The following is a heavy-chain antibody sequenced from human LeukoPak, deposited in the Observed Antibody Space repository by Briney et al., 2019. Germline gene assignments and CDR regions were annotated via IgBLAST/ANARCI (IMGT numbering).Heavy chain of an antibody. CDR1: GYSISSGYY. D-gene: IGHD5-12*01. V-gene: IGHV4-38-2*02. J-gene: IGHJ4*02. Sequence: SETLSLTCAVSGYSISSGYYWGWIRQPPGKGREWIGSIYHSGSTYYNPSLKSRVTISVDTSKNQFSLKLSSVTAADTAVYYCARDRYSGWLRIDYWGQGTLVTVSS. CDR3: ARDRYSGWLRIDY. CDR2: IYHSGST.